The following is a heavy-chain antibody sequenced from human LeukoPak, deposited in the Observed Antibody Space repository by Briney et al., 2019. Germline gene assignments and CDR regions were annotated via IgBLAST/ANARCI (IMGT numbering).Heavy chain of an antibody. CDR3: AVYPLRLGELSMSLSDAFDI. V-gene: IGHV1-24*01. D-gene: IGHD3-16*02. CDR2: FDPEDGET. CDR1: GYTLTELS. J-gene: IGHJ3*02. Sequence: ASVKVSCKVSGYTLTELSMHWVRQAPGKGLEWMGGFDPEDGETIYAQKFQGRVTMTEDTSTDTAYMELSSLRSEDTAVYYCAVYPLRLGELSMSLSDAFDIWGQGTMGTVSS.